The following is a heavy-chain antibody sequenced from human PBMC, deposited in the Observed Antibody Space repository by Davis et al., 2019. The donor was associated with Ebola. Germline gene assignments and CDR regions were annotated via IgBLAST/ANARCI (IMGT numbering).Heavy chain of an antibody. CDR2: IYYSGST. V-gene: IGHV4-39*01. D-gene: IGHD6-19*01. CDR3: ARPRSGWYLGFDY. J-gene: IGHJ4*02. Sequence: MPGGSLRLSCTVSGGSISSSSYYWGWIRQPPGKGLEWIGSIYYSGSTYYNPSLKSRVTISVDTSKNQFSLKLSSVTAADTAVYYCARPRSGWYLGFDYWGQGTLVTVSS. CDR1: GGSISSSSYY.